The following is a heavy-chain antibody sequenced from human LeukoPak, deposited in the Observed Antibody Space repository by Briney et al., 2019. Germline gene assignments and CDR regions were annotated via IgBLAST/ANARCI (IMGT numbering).Heavy chain of an antibody. J-gene: IGHJ6*03. CDR1: GASFSSYY. V-gene: IGHV4-59*12. CDR2: IFYNGNT. Sequence: SETLSLTCTVSGASFSSYYWSWLRQPPGKGLEWIAYIFYNGNTKYNPSLKSRVTISVDTSKNQFSLKLSSVTAADTAVYYCAREVRYYYYMDVWGKGTTVTVSS. CDR3: AREVRYYYYMDV. D-gene: IGHD3-22*01.